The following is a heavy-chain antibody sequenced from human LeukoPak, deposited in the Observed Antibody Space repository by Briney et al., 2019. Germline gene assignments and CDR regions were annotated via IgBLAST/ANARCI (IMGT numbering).Heavy chain of an antibody. CDR1: GFTFSSYS. Sequence: GGSLRLSCAASGFTFSSYSMNWVRQAPGKGLEWVSSISGSSSYIYYADSVKGRFTISRDNSKNTPYLQMNSLRAEDTAVYYCAKSSILTGYYKSWFDPWGQGTLVTVSS. J-gene: IGHJ5*02. CDR2: ISGSSSYI. V-gene: IGHV3-21*04. D-gene: IGHD3-9*01. CDR3: AKSSILTGYYKSWFDP.